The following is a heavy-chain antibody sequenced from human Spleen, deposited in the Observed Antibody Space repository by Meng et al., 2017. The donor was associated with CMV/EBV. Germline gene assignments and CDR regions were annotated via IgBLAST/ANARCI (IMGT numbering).Heavy chain of an antibody. CDR3: ARDLSGYDLRDY. CDR2: ISDDNGNT. J-gene: IGHJ4*02. Sequence: KASGYSCNRYGFSGGRQDPGGGREGMGWISDDNGNTNYAQKVQGRVAMTTDTSTRTAYMELRSLRDDDTAVYFCARDLSGYDLRDYWGQGTLVTVSS. CDR1: GYSCNRYG. V-gene: IGHV1-18*01. D-gene: IGHD5-12*01.